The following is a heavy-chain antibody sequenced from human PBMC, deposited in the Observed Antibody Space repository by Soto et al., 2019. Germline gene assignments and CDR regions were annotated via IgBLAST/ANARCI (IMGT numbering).Heavy chain of an antibody. CDR3: AREEGYSGYGGGSDY. V-gene: IGHV1-3*01. Sequence: ASVKVSCKASGYTFTSYAMHWVRQAPGQRLEWMGWINAGNGNTKYSQKFQGRVTITRDTSASTAYMELSSLRSEDTAVYYCAREEGYSGYGGGSDYWGQGTLVTVSS. CDR2: INAGNGNT. CDR1: GYTFTSYA. D-gene: IGHD5-12*01. J-gene: IGHJ4*02.